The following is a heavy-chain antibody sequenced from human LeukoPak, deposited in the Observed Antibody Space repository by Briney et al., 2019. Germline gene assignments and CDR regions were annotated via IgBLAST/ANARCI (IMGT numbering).Heavy chain of an antibody. Sequence: GGSLRLSCAAPGFIFDNYAIHWVRQAPGKGLEWVSLISGDGGSTSYADSVRGRFTISRDNTRKSLSLQMSSLRSEDTALYYCARESETSGWYDYWGQGTLVTVSS. CDR2: ISGDGGST. CDR1: GFIFDNYA. J-gene: IGHJ4*02. CDR3: ARESETSGWYDY. V-gene: IGHV3-43*02. D-gene: IGHD6-19*01.